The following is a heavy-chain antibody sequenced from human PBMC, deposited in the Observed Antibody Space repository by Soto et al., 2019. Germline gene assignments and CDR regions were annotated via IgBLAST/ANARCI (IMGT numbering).Heavy chain of an antibody. Sequence: GGSLRLSCAASGFTFSNAWMSWVRQAPGKGLEWVGRLKSNSHGGTTDYAAPVKGRFTISRDDSKNTLYLQTNSLKSEDSAVYYCTTARIVQAPVSMDVWGQGTTVTVSS. V-gene: IGHV3-15*05. CDR2: LKSNSHGGTT. J-gene: IGHJ6*02. CDR1: GFTFSNAW. CDR3: TTARIVQAPVSMDV. D-gene: IGHD1-26*01.